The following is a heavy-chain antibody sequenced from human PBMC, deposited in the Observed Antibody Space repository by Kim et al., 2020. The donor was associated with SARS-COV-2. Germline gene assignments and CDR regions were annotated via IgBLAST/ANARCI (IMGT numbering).Heavy chain of an antibody. V-gene: IGHV1-69*04. J-gene: IGHJ5*02. CDR1: GGTFSSYA. CDR2: IIPILGIA. Sequence: SVKVSCKASGGTFSSYAISWVRQAPGQGLEWMGRIIPILGIANYAQKFQGRVTITADKSTSTAYMELSSLRSEDTAVYYCARVLTNWNYNWFDPWGQGTLVTVSS. D-gene: IGHD1-1*01. CDR3: ARVLTNWNYNWFDP.